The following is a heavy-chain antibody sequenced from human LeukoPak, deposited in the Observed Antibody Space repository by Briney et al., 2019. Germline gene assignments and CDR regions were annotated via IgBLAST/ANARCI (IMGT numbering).Heavy chain of an antibody. Sequence: PSQTLSLTCTVSGGSISSGDYYWNWIRQPPGKGLEWIGYIYDSGSTYYNPSLKSRVTISLDTSKNQFSLKLSSVTAADTAVYYCARDPRSYGKYYFDYWGQGTLVTVSS. CDR3: ARDPRSYGKYYFDY. V-gene: IGHV4-30-4*01. J-gene: IGHJ4*02. CDR2: IYDSGST. CDR1: GGSISSGDYY. D-gene: IGHD5-18*01.